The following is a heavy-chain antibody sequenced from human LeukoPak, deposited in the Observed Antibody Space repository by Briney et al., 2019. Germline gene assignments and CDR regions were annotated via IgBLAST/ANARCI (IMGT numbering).Heavy chain of an antibody. D-gene: IGHD2-2*01. CDR3: ARDFCSSEACPLRDDAFDI. V-gene: IGHV3-30*14. CDR2: ISYDGSNK. CDR1: GFTFSSYA. J-gene: IGHJ3*02. Sequence: PGGSLRLSCAASGFTFSSYAMHWVRQAPGKGLEWVAVISYDGSNKYYADSVKGRFTISRDNFKNILYFDMNSLRVEDTAVYYCARDFCSSEACPLRDDAFDIWGQGTKVTVSS.